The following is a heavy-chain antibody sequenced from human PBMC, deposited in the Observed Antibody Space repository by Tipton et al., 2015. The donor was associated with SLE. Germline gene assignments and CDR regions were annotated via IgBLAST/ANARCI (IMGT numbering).Heavy chain of an antibody. D-gene: IGHD3-10*01. CDR2: IYHSGST. CDR1: GYSISSGYY. Sequence: TLSLTCTVSGYSISSGYYWGWIRQPPGKGLDWIGSIYHSGSTYYNPSLKSRVTISVDTSKNQFSLKLNSVTAADTATYFCARDRVRGVIHYWGQGTLVTVSS. CDR3: ARDRVRGVIHY. J-gene: IGHJ4*02. V-gene: IGHV4-38-2*02.